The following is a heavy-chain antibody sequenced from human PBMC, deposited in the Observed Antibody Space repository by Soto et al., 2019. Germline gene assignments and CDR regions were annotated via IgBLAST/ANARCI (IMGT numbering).Heavy chain of an antibody. D-gene: IGHD6-13*01. V-gene: IGHV3-23*01. Sequence: EVRLLESGGALVPPGGSLRLSCVASGFPFSASAMNWVRQAPGKGLEWVSFITATSDAEYYAESVKGRFTSSRDNSKNTLYLQMNTLRAEDTATYDCAKYSEAYPAYNGLHPWGQGTTVIVSS. CDR1: GFPFSASA. J-gene: IGHJ6*02. CDR2: ITATSDAE. CDR3: AKYSEAYPAYNGLHP.